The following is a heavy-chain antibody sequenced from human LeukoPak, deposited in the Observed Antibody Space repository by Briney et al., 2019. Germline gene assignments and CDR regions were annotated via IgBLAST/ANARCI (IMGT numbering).Heavy chain of an antibody. CDR1: GGTFSSYA. CDR2: IIPILGIA. Sequence: GASVKVSCKASGGTFSSYAISWVRQAPGQGLEWMGRIIPILGIANYAQKFQGGVTITADKSTSTAYMELSSLRSEDTAVYYCARVGYYDFWSGHPFDYWGQGTLVTVSS. V-gene: IGHV1-69*04. J-gene: IGHJ4*02. CDR3: ARVGYYDFWSGHPFDY. D-gene: IGHD3-3*01.